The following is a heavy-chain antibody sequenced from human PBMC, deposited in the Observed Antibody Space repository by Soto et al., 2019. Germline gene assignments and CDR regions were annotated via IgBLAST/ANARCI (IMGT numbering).Heavy chain of an antibody. Sequence: PGGSRRLPCVTYGLTFTDYWMSWVRQAPGKGLEWVANIKQDESEKNYLDSVKGRFTISRDNAKNSLYLQMNSLRAEGTAVYYCASDRFRGTYYLRGVTYFFEEWGQGAPVTVPS. CDR2: IKQDESEK. CDR3: ASDRFRGTYYLRGVTYFFEE. CDR1: GLTFTDYW. D-gene: IGHD1-26*01. V-gene: IGHV3-7*03. J-gene: IGHJ4*01.